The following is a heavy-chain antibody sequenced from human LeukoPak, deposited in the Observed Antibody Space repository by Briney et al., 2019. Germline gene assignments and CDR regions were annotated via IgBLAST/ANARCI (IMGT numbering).Heavy chain of an antibody. V-gene: IGHV4-59*01. CDR1: GGSISSYY. Sequence: SETLSLACTVSGGSISSYYWSWIRQPPGKGLEWIGYIYYSGSTNYNPSLKSRVTISVDTSKNKFSLKLSSVTAADTAVYYCARYVWGSYPTFEDYWGQGTLVTVSS. J-gene: IGHJ4*02. CDR2: IYYSGST. CDR3: ARYVWGSYPTFEDY. D-gene: IGHD3-16*02.